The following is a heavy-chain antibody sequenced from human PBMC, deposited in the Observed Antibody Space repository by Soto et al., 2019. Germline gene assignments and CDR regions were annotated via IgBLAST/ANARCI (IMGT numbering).Heavy chain of an antibody. J-gene: IGHJ5*01. CDR1: GGCFSDCY. Sequence: TLSLQFAVCGGCFSDCYGTWIRQPPGKGLEWIGEIKHSGGANYNPSLKSRVTISVDTSKNHFSLKLSSVAAADTAVYPCWRGRGGTTNWNWFDPCAQEPLLAGSS. D-gene: IGHD1-26*01. CDR3: WRGRGGTTNWNWFDP. V-gene: IGHV4-34*01. CDR2: IKHSGGA.